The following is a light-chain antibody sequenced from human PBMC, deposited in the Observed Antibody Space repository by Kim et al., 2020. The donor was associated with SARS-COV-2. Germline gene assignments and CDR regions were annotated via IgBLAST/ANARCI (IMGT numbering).Light chain of an antibody. V-gene: IGLV2-14*03. CDR2: DVS. CDR1: SDDIGRYKY. Sequence: QSALTQPASVSGSPGQSITISCTGTSDDIGRYKYVSWYQQIAGRVPKLIISDVSDRPSGISHRFSGSKSGNTASLTISGLQAEDEGDYYCSSSTSRMTWVFGGGTQLTVL. CDR3: SSSTSRMTWV. J-gene: IGLJ3*02.